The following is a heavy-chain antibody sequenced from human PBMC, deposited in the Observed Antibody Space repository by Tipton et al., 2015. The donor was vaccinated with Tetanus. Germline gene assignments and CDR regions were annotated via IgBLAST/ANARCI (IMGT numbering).Heavy chain of an antibody. Sequence: TLSLTCTVSGGSISSYYWSWIRQPAGKGLEWIGRIYTSGSTNYNPSLKSRVTMSVDTSKNQFSLKLSSVTAADTAVYYCARDSPYHDFWSGRIIADYYYYYGMDVWGQGTTVTVSS. CDR1: GGSISSYY. J-gene: IGHJ6*02. CDR2: IYTSGST. V-gene: IGHV4-4*07. D-gene: IGHD3-3*01. CDR3: ARDSPYHDFWSGRIIADYYYYYGMDV.